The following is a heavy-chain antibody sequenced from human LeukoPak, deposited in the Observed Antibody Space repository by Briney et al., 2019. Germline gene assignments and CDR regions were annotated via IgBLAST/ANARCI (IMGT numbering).Heavy chain of an antibody. Sequence: PSQTLSLTCIVSGGSISSGNNYWSWVRQLPGKGLEWIGYIYYSGATYYNPSLKSRFSISVDTSKNQFSLELISVTAADTAVYYCARHSSSWARFDYWGQGTLVTVSS. CDR1: GGSISSGNNY. CDR2: IYYSGAT. V-gene: IGHV4-31*03. CDR3: ARHSSSWARFDY. J-gene: IGHJ4*02. D-gene: IGHD6-13*01.